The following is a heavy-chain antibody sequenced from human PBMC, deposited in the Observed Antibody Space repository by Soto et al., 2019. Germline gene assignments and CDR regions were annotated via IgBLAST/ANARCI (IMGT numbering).Heavy chain of an antibody. D-gene: IGHD3-16*01. CDR2: IKLEGGEK. Sequence: SLRLSCAASGVASSYFWRNCGRQAPGKGLEWVANIKLEGGEKNYVASVEGRFTISRDDTKNSVYLHMNSLRAEDTAIYYCVGSDGWIFDYWGQGSLVTVSS. J-gene: IGHJ4*02. CDR1: GVASSYFW. CDR3: VGSDGWIFDY. V-gene: IGHV3-7*03.